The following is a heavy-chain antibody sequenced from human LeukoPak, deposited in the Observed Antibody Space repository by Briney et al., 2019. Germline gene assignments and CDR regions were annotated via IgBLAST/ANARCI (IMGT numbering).Heavy chain of an antibody. V-gene: IGHV3-21*01. Sequence: PGGSLRLSCAASGYTFSSFSINWVRQAPGKGLEWVSSISVRSNYIYYADSVRGRSTISRDDARDPLYLQMNSLRAEDTAAYYCVRLRRNSDTSGYYYYYDFWGQGTLVTVSS. D-gene: IGHD3-22*01. J-gene: IGHJ4*02. CDR2: ISVRSNYI. CDR3: VRLRRNSDTSGYYYYYDF. CDR1: GYTFSSFS.